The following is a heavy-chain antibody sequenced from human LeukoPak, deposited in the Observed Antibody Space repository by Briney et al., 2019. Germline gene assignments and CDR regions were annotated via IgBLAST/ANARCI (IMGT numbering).Heavy chain of an antibody. V-gene: IGHV4-34*01. Sequence: SETLSLTCAVYGGSFSGYYWSWIRQPPGKGLEWIGEINHSGSTNYNPSLTSRVTISVDTSKNQFSLKLSSVTAEDTAVYYCARVPRNRLYGSGTYNWFDPWGQGTLVTVSS. D-gene: IGHD3-10*01. CDR2: INHSGST. CDR3: ARVPRNRLYGSGTYNWFDP. CDR1: GGSFSGYY. J-gene: IGHJ5*02.